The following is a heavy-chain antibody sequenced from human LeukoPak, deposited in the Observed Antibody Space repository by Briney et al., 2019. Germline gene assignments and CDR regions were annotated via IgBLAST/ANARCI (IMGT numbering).Heavy chain of an antibody. Sequence: GESLKISCKGSGYSFTSYWIGWVRRMPGIGLEWMGIIYPGDSDSRYSPSFQGQVTISADKSISTAYLQWSSLKASDTAMYYCARQVAYTSGRTFDFWGQGTLVTVSS. CDR3: ARQVAYTSGRTFDF. V-gene: IGHV5-51*01. J-gene: IGHJ4*02. CDR1: GYSFTSYW. CDR2: IYPGDSDS. D-gene: IGHD6-19*01.